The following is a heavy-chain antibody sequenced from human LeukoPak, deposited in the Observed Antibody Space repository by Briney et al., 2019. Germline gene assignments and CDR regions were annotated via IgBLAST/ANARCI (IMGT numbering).Heavy chain of an antibody. D-gene: IGHD4-23*01. Sequence: KVSCKASGYTFTSYWIGWVRQMPGKGLEWMGIIYPGDSDTRYSPSFQGQVTISADKSISTAYLQWSSLKASDTAMYYCARGLRWFLPGDYWGQGTLVTVSS. CDR3: ARGLRWFLPGDY. CDR2: IYPGDSDT. J-gene: IGHJ4*02. V-gene: IGHV5-51*01. CDR1: GYTFTSYW.